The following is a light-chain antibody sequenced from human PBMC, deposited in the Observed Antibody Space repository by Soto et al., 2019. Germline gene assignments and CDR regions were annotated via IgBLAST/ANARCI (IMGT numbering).Light chain of an antibody. J-gene: IGLJ2*01. CDR1: SSDVGDYKS. Sequence: QSVLTQPASVSGSPGQSITISCTGTSSDVGDYKSVSWYQQHPGKAPKLMIYEVSNRPSGVSNRFSGSKSGNTASLTISGLQAEDEADYHCSSYTSTTTLFGGGTKLTVL. CDR2: EVS. CDR3: SSYTSTTTL. V-gene: IGLV2-14*01.